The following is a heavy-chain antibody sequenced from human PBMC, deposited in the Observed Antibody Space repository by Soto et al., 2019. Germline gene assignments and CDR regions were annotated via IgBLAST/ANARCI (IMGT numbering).Heavy chain of an antibody. J-gene: IGHJ4*02. CDR2: IYFDGITT. D-gene: IGHD1-26*01. CDR1: GFTFNTHW. CDR3: ARGGAMGVDY. V-gene: IGHV3-74*01. Sequence: PGGSLRLSCTASGFTFNTHWMHWVRQAPGKGLVWVSRIYFDGITTNYADSVKGRLTVSRDNAKNTVYLHVNTLRDEDTAVNCCARGGAMGVDYWGQGTLVTVSS.